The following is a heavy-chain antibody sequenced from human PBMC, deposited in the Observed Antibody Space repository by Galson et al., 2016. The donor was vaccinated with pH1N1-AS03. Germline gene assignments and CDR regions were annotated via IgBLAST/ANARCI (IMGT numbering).Heavy chain of an antibody. J-gene: IGHJ4*02. CDR3: ARSSVTRALFESLDY. CDR1: GFSLSTSGMR. V-gene: IGHV2-70*04. Sequence: PALVKPTQTLTLTCSFSGFSLSTSGMRVNWIRQPPGKALEWLARIDWDDDKFYNTSLKTRLTTSRDMSKNQVVLIMTNMDPVDTSTYYCARSSVTRALFESLDYWGQGTLVTVSS. CDR2: IDWDDDK. D-gene: IGHD4-11*01.